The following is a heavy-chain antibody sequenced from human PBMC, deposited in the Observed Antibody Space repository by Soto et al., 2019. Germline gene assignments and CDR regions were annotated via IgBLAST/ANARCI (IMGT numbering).Heavy chain of an antibody. Sequence: SETLSLTCTVSGGSISSGDYYWSWIRQPPGKGLEWIGYIYYSGSTYYNPSLKSRVTISVDTSKNQFSLKLSSVTAADTAVYYCARHYDSSGYSNDYWGQGTLVTVSS. CDR1: GGSISSGDYY. CDR3: ARHYDSSGYSNDY. D-gene: IGHD3-22*01. V-gene: IGHV4-30-4*01. J-gene: IGHJ4*02. CDR2: IYYSGST.